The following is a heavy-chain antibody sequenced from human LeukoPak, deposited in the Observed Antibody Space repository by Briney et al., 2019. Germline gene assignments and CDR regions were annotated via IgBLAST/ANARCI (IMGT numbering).Heavy chain of an antibody. V-gene: IGHV4-59*01. J-gene: IGHJ4*02. CDR2: IYYSGST. D-gene: IGHD3-10*01. CDR3: ARGMVRGVAVYYFDY. Sequence: SETLSLTCTVSGGSISSYYWSWIRQPPGKGLEWIGYIYYSGSTNYNPSLKSRVTISIDTSKNQFSLKLSSVTAADTAVYCCARGMVRGVAVYYFDYWGQETLVTVSS. CDR1: GGSISSYY.